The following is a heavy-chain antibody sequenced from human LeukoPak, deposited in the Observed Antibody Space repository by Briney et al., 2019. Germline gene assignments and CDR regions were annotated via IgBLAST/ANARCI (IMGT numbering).Heavy chain of an antibody. CDR2: IIPILGIA. J-gene: IGHJ4*02. V-gene: IGHV1-69*04. Sequence: ASVKVSCKASGYTFTSYGISWVRQAPGQGLEWMGRIIPILGIANYAQKFQGRVTITADKSTSTAYMELSSLRSEDTAVYYCARPNYYDSSGYAFDYWGQGTLVTVSS. CDR3: ARPNYYDSSGYAFDY. CDR1: GYTFTSYG. D-gene: IGHD3-22*01.